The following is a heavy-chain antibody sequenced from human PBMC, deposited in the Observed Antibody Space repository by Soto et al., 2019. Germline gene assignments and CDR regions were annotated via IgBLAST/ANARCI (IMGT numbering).Heavy chain of an antibody. J-gene: IGHJ3*02. CDR2: IYYSGST. D-gene: IGHD1-26*01. CDR1: GGSVSSGSYY. CDR3: ACGSWELKMGAFDI. Sequence: QVQLQESGPGLVKPSETLSLTCTVSGGSVSSGSYYWSWIRQPPGKGLEWIGYIYYSGSTNYNPSLKSRVTISVDTSKNQFSLKLSSLTAADTAVYYCACGSWELKMGAFDIGGQWTMVTVSS. V-gene: IGHV4-61*01.